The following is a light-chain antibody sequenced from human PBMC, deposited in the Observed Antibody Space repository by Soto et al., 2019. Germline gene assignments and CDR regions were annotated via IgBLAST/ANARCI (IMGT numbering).Light chain of an antibody. CDR1: TSNIGNTY. CDR2: DND. V-gene: IGLV1-51*01. J-gene: IGLJ2*01. Sequence: QSALTQPPSVSAAPGQKVTISCSESTSNIGNTYISWYQQLPGTAPKLLIYDNDKRPSGIPDRFSGSKSGTSATLGITGLQTGDEADYYCGTWESTLSVGLFGGGTQLTVL. CDR3: GTWESTLSVGL.